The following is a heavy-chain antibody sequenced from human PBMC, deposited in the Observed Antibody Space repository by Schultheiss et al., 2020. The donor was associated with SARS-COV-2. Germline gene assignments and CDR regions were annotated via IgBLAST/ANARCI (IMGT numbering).Heavy chain of an antibody. CDR3: AREEGYYSNYVRGGY. J-gene: IGHJ4*02. D-gene: IGHD4-11*01. Sequence: GGSLRLSCAASGFTFSSYDMHWVRQATGKGLEWVSAIGGSGGSTYYADSVKGRLTFARENAKNSLYLQMNSLRAGDTAVYYCAREEGYYSNYVRGGYWGQGTLVTVSS. V-gene: IGHV3-13*01. CDR2: IGGSGGST. CDR1: GFTFSSYD.